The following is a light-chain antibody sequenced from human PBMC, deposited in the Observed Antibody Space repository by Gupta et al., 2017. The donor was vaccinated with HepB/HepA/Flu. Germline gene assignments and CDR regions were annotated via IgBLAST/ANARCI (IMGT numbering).Light chain of an antibody. CDR1: QSVLYSSNNKKY. Sequence: DIVMNQSPDLLAVSLGERATINCTSSQSVLYSSNNKKYLAWYQQTPGQPPKLLIYWAFTRESGVPDRFSGSGSGTDFTLTISSLQAEDVAVYYCHQYYSTPPTFGGGTRVEIK. V-gene: IGKV4-1*01. J-gene: IGKJ4*01. CDR3: HQYYSTPPT. CDR2: WAF.